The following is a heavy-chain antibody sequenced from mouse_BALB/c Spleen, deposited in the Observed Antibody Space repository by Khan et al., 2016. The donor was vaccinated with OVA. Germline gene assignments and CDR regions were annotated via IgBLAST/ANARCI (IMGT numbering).Heavy chain of an antibody. D-gene: IGHD1-1*01. CDR1: GFTFSTYG. V-gene: IGHV5-6*01. CDR3: TRVTYYYDSYGFAY. CDR2: VSTGGSSN. Sequence: EVELVESGGDLVKPGGSLKLTCAASGFTFSTYGMSWVRQAPDKRLEWVATVSTGGSSNYYPDSVKGRFTISRDYAKKALYLQMSGLRYDDTAMFYCTRVTYYYDSYGFAYWGQGTLVTVSA. J-gene: IGHJ3*01.